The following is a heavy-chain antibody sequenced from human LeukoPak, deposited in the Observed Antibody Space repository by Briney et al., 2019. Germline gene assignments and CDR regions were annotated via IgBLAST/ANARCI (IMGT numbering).Heavy chain of an antibody. CDR2: IKTDGSEK. V-gene: IGHV3-7*01. D-gene: IGHD1-26*01. Sequence: GGSLRLSCAASGFTFSNYWMHWVRQAPGKGLEWVAHIKTDGSEKYYVDSVKGRFTISRDNAKNSLYLQMDSLGPDDTAVYYCARDPYSGNYGNDYYYYMDVWGKGTTVTISS. CDR3: ARDPYSGNYGNDYYYYMDV. J-gene: IGHJ6*03. CDR1: GFTFSNYW.